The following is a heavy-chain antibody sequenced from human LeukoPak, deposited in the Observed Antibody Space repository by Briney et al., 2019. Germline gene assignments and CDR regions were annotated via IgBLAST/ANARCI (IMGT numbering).Heavy chain of an antibody. CDR2: IGQDGGEK. D-gene: IGHD3-16*01. Sequence: GGSLRLSCAASGFTFTNYWMTWVRQAPGKGLEWVANIGQDGGEKYYVDSVKGRFTISRDNTKDSLYLQMNSLRAEDTAVYYCASTNGGPEYYFDYWGQGTLVTVSS. J-gene: IGHJ4*02. CDR3: ASTNGGPEYYFDY. CDR1: GFTFTNYW. V-gene: IGHV3-7*03.